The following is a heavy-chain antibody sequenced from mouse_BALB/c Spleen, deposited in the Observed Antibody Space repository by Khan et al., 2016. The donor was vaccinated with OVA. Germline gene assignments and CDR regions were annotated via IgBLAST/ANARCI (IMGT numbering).Heavy chain of an antibody. D-gene: IGHD2-1*01. CDR2: IFPGTGTT. V-gene: IGHV1S132*01. Sequence: QVQLKQSGAELVKPGASVKLSCKTSGYTFTSYWIQWVKQRPGQGLGWIGQIFPGTGTTYYNENFKGKATLTVDTSANPAYMQFSSLTSEDSAVYFCARGYFGNYEFVYWGQGTLVTVSP. CDR1: GYTFTSYW. CDR3: ARGYFGNYEFVY. J-gene: IGHJ3*01.